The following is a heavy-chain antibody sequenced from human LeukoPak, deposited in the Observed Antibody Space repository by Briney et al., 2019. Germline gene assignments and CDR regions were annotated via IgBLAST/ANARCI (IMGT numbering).Heavy chain of an antibody. D-gene: IGHD4-17*01. J-gene: IGHJ3*02. V-gene: IGHV4-59*11. Sequence: PSETLSLTCAVSDDSFSSHYWTWIRQPPGKALEWIGYISYIGSTNYNPSLKSRVTISIDTSKNQFSLKPTSVTAADTAVYYCARDLVTVTKGFDIWGQGTMVSVSS. CDR2: ISYIGST. CDR1: DDSFSSHY. CDR3: ARDLVTVTKGFDI.